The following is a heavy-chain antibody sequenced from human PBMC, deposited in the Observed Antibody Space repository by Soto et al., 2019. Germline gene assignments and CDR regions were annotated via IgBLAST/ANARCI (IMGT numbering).Heavy chain of an antibody. D-gene: IGHD2-8*02. Sequence: KASETLSLTCPVSGASITGTSYWSWIRQPAGKGLEWIGRFSLSGTTNYNPSLRSRVTMSADVSKNQFSLRLTSVTAADTALYYCARGMTPPGAPAWYYFDSWGQGTLVTVSS. J-gene: IGHJ4*02. CDR2: FSLSGTT. CDR3: ARGMTPPGAPAWYYFDS. V-gene: IGHV4-4*07. CDR1: GASITGTSY.